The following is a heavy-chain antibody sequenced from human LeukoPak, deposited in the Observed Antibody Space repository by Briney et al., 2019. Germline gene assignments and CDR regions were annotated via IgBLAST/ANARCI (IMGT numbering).Heavy chain of an antibody. CDR3: ASSGGWYNWFDP. D-gene: IGHD6-19*01. Sequence: SVKVSCKASGGTFSSYAISWVRQAPGQGLEWMGGIIPIFSTANYAQKFQGRVTITADESTSTAYMELSSLRSEDTAVYYCASSGGWYNWFDPWGQGTLVTVSS. J-gene: IGHJ5*02. CDR2: IIPIFSTA. CDR1: GGTFSSYA. V-gene: IGHV1-69*01.